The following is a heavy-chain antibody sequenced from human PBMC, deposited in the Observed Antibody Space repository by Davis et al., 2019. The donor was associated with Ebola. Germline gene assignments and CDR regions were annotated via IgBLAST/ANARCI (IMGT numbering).Heavy chain of an antibody. V-gene: IGHV4-61*01. J-gene: IGHJ5*02. CDR1: GGSVSSRSDY. D-gene: IGHD6-13*01. CDR3: ARQVAAAGTLFYSWFDP. CDR2: VYDSGST. Sequence: SETLSLTCTVSGGSVSSRSDYWTWIRQPPGKGLEWIGFVYDSGSTNYNPSLKSRVIIAVDTSKNQFSLKLSSVTAADTAVYYCARQVAAAGTLFYSWFDPWGQGTLVTVSS.